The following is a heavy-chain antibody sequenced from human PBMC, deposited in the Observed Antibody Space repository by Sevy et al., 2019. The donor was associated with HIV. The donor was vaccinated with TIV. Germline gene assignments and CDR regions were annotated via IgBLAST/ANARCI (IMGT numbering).Heavy chain of an antibody. V-gene: IGHV3-21*01. CDR1: GFTFSNYS. CDR2: ISNGSIYI. D-gene: IGHD3-16*01. J-gene: IGHJ6*02. CDR3: ARDGGRELNYGMDV. Sequence: GGSLRLSCAASGFTFSNYSMNWVRQAPGKGLEWVSSISNGSIYIYYADSVKGRFTISRDNAKNSLYLQMNGLGAEDTAVYYCARDGGRELNYGMDVWGQGTTVTVSS.